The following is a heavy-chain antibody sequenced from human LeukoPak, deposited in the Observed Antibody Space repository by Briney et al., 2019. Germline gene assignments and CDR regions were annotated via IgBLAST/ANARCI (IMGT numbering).Heavy chain of an antibody. Sequence: PGGTLRLSCAASGFTFSSYAMSWVRQAPGKGLEWVSAINSTGGTTNSADSVKGRFTIHRAHPKNTLYLIMNSLRAEDTAVYYCAKVSEMRIDVGPVDYWGQGTLVTVS. J-gene: IGHJ4*02. CDR1: GFTFSSYA. CDR3: AKVSEMRIDVGPVDY. V-gene: IGHV3-23*01. CDR2: INSTGGTT. D-gene: IGHD1-14*01.